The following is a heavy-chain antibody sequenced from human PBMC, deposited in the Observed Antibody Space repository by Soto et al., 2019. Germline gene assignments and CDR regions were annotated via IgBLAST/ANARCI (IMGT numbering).Heavy chain of an antibody. J-gene: IGHJ5*02. D-gene: IGHD1-26*01. CDR3: ARVREPLTGGPWFDP. CDR1: VGSFNGYY. CDR2: INHSGST. V-gene: IGHV4-34*01. Sequence: PSETLSLTCAVYVGSFNGYYWSWIRQPPGKGLEWIGEINHSGSTNYKPSLKSRVTISVDTSKNQFSLKLSSVTAADTAMYYCARVREPLTGGPWFDPWGQGTLVTVSS.